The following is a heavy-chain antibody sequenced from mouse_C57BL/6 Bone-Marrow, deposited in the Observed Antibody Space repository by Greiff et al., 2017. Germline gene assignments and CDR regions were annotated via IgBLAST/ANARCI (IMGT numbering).Heavy chain of an antibody. CDR1: GYSITSGYY. J-gene: IGHJ2*01. CDR3: ATVVATGYVDY. Sequence: VQLQQSGPGLVKPSQSLSLTCSVTGYSITSGYYWNWIRQFPGNKLEWMGYISYDGSNNYNPSLKNRISITRDTSKNQFFLKLNSVTTEDTATYYCATVVATGYVDYWGQGTTLTVSS. V-gene: IGHV3-6*01. D-gene: IGHD1-1*01. CDR2: ISYDGSN.